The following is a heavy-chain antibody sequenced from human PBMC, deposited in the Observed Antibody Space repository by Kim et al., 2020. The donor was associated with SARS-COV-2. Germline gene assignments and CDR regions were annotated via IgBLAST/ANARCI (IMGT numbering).Heavy chain of an antibody. J-gene: IGHJ4*02. CDR3: ATPPKGYSYGDTRDY. Sequence: PSVKVSCKASGGTFSSYAISWVRQAPGQGLEWMGRIIPILGIANYAQKFQGRVTITADKSTSTAYMELSSLRSEDTAVYYCATPPKGYSYGDTRDYWGQGTLVTVSS. V-gene: IGHV1-69*04. D-gene: IGHD5-18*01. CDR1: GGTFSSYA. CDR2: IIPILGIA.